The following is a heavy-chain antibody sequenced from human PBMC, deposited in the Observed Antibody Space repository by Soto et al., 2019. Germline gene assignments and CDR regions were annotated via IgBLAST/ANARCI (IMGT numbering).Heavy chain of an antibody. D-gene: IGHD6-13*01. V-gene: IGHV4-34*01. CDR2: INHSGST. J-gene: IGHJ4*02. Sequence: QVQLQQWGAGLLKPPETLSLTCAVYGGSFSGYYWSWIRQPPGKGLEWIGEINHSGSTNYNPSLKSRVTISVDTSKNQFSLKLSSVTAADTAVYYCATNVAAAIDYWGQGTLVTVSS. CDR3: ATNVAAAIDY. CDR1: GGSFSGYY.